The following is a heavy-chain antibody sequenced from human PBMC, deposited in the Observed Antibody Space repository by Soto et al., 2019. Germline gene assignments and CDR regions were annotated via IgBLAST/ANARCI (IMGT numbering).Heavy chain of an antibody. V-gene: IGHV4-31*03. Sequence: PSETLSLTCTVSGDSISSGGYYWNWIRQHPGEGLEWIGYMYYNGNTYYNPSLTSRVIISVDTSKNQFSLNLSSVTAADTAVYYCARGRTAVTSDHWGQGALVTVSS. CDR2: MYYNGNT. J-gene: IGHJ4*02. D-gene: IGHD4-17*01. CDR3: ARGRTAVTSDH. CDR1: GDSISSGGYY.